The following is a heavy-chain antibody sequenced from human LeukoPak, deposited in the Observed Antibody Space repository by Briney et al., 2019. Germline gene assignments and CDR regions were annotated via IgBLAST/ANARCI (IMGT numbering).Heavy chain of an antibody. CDR1: GGSTTGYF. J-gene: IGHJ3*01. CDR3: ARHVTVTYDAFDL. V-gene: IGHV4-59*08. CDR2: VYYKGDT. D-gene: IGHD4-11*01. Sequence: SETLSLTCSVSGGSTTGYFWNWIRQPPGKGPEWIGYVYYKGDTSYSPSLDSRVSISVDTSKKQFSLKLNSVTAADTAMYYCARHVTVTYDAFDLWGQGTMVTVSS.